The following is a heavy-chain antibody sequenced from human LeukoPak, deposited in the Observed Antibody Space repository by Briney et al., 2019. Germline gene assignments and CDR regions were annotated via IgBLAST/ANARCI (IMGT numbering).Heavy chain of an antibody. CDR1: GGSISSGSYY. D-gene: IGHD6-6*01. CDR2: IYTSGST. V-gene: IGHV4-61*02. Sequence: PSETLSLTCTVSGGSISSGSYYWSWIRQPAGKGLEWIGRIYTSGSTNYNPSLKSRVTISVDTSKNQFSLKLSSVTAADTAVYYCAREPYSSSYFAYWGQGTLVTVSS. CDR3: AREPYSSSYFAY. J-gene: IGHJ4*02.